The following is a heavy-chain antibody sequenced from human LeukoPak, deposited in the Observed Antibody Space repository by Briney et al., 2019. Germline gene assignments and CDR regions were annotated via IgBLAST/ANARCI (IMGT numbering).Heavy chain of an antibody. J-gene: IGHJ4*02. CDR1: TFAFGGYW. Sequence: QPGGSLRLSCAGSTFAFGGYWIHWVRQLPGKGLAWVSRIHSAGGRIQWADSVKGRFTIPRDNAKNTVYLQMNSLRPEDSAVYYCVADRGNWSGGDFWGRGTLVIVSS. V-gene: IGHV3-74*01. CDR3: VADRGNWSGGDF. D-gene: IGHD3-10*01. CDR2: IHSAGGRI.